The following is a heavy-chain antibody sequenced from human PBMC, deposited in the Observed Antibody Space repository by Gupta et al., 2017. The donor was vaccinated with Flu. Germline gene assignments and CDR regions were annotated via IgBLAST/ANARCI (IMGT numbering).Heavy chain of an antibody. CDR1: GYKFSNYW. CDR3: VKGGSSPFNWFDP. D-gene: IGHD3-10*01. Sequence: EEQLVQSGAEVKKPGESLKISCKATGYKFSNYWIAWVRRMPGKGLEWMGLIHPLDSDTKYSPSFQGQVTFSVYKSIDTAFLQWSSLKASDTAIYYCVKGGSSPFNWFDPWGQGTLVTVSS. CDR2: IHPLDSDT. J-gene: IGHJ5*02. V-gene: IGHV5-51*03.